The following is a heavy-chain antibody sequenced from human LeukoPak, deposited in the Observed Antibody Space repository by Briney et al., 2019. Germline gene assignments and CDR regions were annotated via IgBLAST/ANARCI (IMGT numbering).Heavy chain of an antibody. D-gene: IGHD6-13*01. J-gene: IGHJ4*02. V-gene: IGHV1-2*04. CDR3: ARAPQDGSSWYDY. CDR1: GFTFSSYG. Sequence: GGSLRLSCAASGFTFSSYGMHWVRQAPGQGLEWMGWINPNSGGTNYAQKFQGWVTMTRDTSISTAYMELSRLRSDDTAVYYCARAPQDGSSWYDYWGQGTLVTVSS. CDR2: INPNSGGT.